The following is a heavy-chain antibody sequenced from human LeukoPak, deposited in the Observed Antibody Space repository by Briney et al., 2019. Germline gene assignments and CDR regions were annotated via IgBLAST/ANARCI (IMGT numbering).Heavy chain of an antibody. J-gene: IGHJ3*02. CDR1: GFTLNKTW. CDR2: IKHDGSEA. Sequence: PGGSLRLSCEAAGFTLNKTWMAWVRQAPGKGLEWVANIKHDGSEAYYLDSVKGRFTISRDNAKTSLFPQMNRLRADDTAVYYCVRFITRIDYGGGDKFVAFDMWGQGTMVTVSS. V-gene: IGHV3-7*01. CDR3: VRFITRIDYGGGDKFVAFDM. D-gene: IGHD4/OR15-4a*01.